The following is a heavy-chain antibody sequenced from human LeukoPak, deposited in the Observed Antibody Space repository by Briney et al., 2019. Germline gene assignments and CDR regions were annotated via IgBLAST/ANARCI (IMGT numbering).Heavy chain of an antibody. J-gene: IGHJ4*02. Sequence: PSETLPLTCTVSGGSISSSYWSWIRQPPGKGLEWIGFVSDSGTTYYNPSLQSRVIISLDTSENQLSLRLSSVTAADTAMYYCASFKATIFDYWGQGTLLTVSS. CDR1: GGSISSSY. D-gene: IGHD5-24*01. CDR2: VSDSGTT. CDR3: ASFKATIFDY. V-gene: IGHV4-59*01.